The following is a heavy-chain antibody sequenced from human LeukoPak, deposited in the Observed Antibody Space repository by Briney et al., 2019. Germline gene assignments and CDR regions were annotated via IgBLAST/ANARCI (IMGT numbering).Heavy chain of an antibody. Sequence: SETLSLTCTVSGGSISSYYWSWIRQPPGKGLEWIGYIYYSGSTNYNPSLKSRVTISVDTSKNQFSLELSSVTAADTAVYYCARQKEDCSSTSCYHVYYGMDVWGQGTTVTVSS. D-gene: IGHD2-2*01. CDR3: ARQKEDCSSTSCYHVYYGMDV. J-gene: IGHJ6*02. CDR2: IYYSGST. CDR1: GGSISSYY. V-gene: IGHV4-59*08.